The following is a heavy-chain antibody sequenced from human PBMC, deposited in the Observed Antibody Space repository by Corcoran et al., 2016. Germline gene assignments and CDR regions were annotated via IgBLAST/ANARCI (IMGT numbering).Heavy chain of an antibody. CDR3: ARDGDHTGLGRSQLPAYYYYGMDV. V-gene: IGHV1-18*01. J-gene: IGHJ6*02. CDR2: ISAYNGNT. Sequence: QVQLVQSGAEVKKPGASVKVSCKASGYTFTSYGISWVRQAPGQGLEWMGWISAYNGNTNYAQKLQGRVTMTTDTSTSTAYMELRSLRSDDTAVYYCARDGDHTGLGRSQLPAYYYYGMDVWGQGTTVTVSS. CDR1: GYTFTSYG. D-gene: IGHD2-2*01.